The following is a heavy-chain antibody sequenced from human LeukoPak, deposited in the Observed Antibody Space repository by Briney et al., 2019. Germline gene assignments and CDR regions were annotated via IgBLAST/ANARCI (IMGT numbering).Heavy chain of an antibody. CDR3: AKGTYSGYDRLDY. J-gene: IGHJ4*02. Sequence: GGSLRLSCAASGFTFDDYAMHWVRQAPGKGLEWVSGISWNSGSIGYADSVKGRFTISRDNAKNSLYLQMNSLRAEDTALYYCAKGTYSGYDRLDYWAREPWSPSPQ. CDR1: GFTFDDYA. CDR2: ISWNSGSI. D-gene: IGHD5-12*01. V-gene: IGHV3-9*01.